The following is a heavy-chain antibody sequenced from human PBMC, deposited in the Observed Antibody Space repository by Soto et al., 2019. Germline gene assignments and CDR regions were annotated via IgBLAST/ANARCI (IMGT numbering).Heavy chain of an antibody. CDR1: GGSFSGYY. D-gene: IGHD5-12*01. CDR3: GRGAGGYDAAGERKFDL. Sequence: QVQLQQWGAGLLKPSETLSLTCAVYGGSFSGYYWSWIRQPPGKGLEWIGEINHSGSTNYNPSLKGRVTISVDTSKEQFPLKLGSVAAGDTAVYYCGRGAGGYDAAGERKFDLWGQGTLVPVSS. CDR2: INHSGST. J-gene: IGHJ5*02. V-gene: IGHV4-34*01.